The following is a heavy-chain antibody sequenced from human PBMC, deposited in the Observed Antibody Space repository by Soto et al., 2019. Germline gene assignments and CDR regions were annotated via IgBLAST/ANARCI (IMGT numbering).Heavy chain of an antibody. V-gene: IGHV3-23*01. CDR3: AKEIFRIAAAGTTYYFDY. J-gene: IGHJ4*02. CDR1: GFTFSSYA. CDR2: ISGSGGST. D-gene: IGHD6-13*01. Sequence: GGSLRLSCAASGFTFSSYAMSWVRQAPGKGLEWVSAISGSGGSTYYADSVKGRFTISRDNSNNTLYLQMNSLRAEDTAVYYCAKEIFRIAAAGTTYYFDYWGQGTLVTVSS.